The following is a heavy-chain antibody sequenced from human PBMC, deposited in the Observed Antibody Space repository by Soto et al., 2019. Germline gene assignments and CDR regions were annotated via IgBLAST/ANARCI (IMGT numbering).Heavy chain of an antibody. CDR2: IYHSGST. CDR1: SGSISSSNW. CDR3: ARRGYDILTGYEAAAGRGDYYYYYMDV. D-gene: IGHD3-9*01. J-gene: IGHJ6*03. Sequence: SETLSLTCAVSSGSISSSNWWSWVRQPPGKGLEWIGEIYHSGSTNYNPSLKSRVTISVDKSKNQFSLKLSFVTAADTAVYYCARRGYDILTGYEAAAGRGDYYYYYMDVWGKGTTVTVSS. V-gene: IGHV4-4*02.